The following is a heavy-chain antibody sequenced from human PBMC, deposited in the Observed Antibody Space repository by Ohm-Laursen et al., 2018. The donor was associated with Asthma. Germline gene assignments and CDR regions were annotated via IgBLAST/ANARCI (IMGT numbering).Heavy chain of an antibody. CDR3: AREWGGMDV. CDR1: EFTFSLYS. CDR2: ISSSSSTI. J-gene: IGHJ6*02. Sequence: SLRLSCAASEFTFSLYSMNWVRQAPGKGLEWVSYISSSSSTIYYADSVKGRFTISRDNAKNSLYLQMSSLRAEDTAVYYCAREWGGMDVWGPGTTVTVSS. D-gene: IGHD1-26*01. V-gene: IGHV3-48*01.